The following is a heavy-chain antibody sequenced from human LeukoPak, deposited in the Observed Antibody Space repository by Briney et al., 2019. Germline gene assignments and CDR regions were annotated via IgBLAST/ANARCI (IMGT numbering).Heavy chain of an antibody. V-gene: IGHV3-53*01. J-gene: IGHJ4*02. Sequence: GGSLRLSCAASGFNVSSNYMTWVRQAPGKGLEWVSVMFAGGATYFADSVKGRFTLSRDNSKNTLVLEMKYVRAQDTAVYYCARGVGVRGVIPQTLQYWGQGTLVSVSS. D-gene: IGHD3-10*01. CDR2: MFAGGAT. CDR1: GFNVSSNY. CDR3: ARGVGVRGVIPQTLQY.